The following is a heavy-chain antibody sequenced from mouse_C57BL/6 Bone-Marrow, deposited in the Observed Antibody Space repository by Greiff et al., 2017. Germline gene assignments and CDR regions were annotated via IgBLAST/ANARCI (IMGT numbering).Heavy chain of an antibody. Sequence: EVQGVESGGGLVQPGESLKLSCESNEYEFPSHDMSWVRKTPEKRLELVAAINSDGGSTYYPATMERRFIISRDNTKKTLYLQMSSLRSEDTALYYCARHRDYYGSSYVGGAMDYWGQGTSVTVSS. J-gene: IGHJ4*01. V-gene: IGHV5-2*01. CDR1: EYEFPSHD. CDR3: ARHRDYYGSSYVGGAMDY. CDR2: INSDGGST. D-gene: IGHD1-1*01.